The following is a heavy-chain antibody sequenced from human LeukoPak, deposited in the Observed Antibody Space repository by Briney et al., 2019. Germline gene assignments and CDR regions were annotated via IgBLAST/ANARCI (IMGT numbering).Heavy chain of an antibody. Sequence: ASVKVSCKASGGTFSSYAISCVRQAPGQGLEWMGRIIPILGIANYAQKFPGRVTITADKSPSTAYLELSSLRSEDPAVYSCARDARVTTDGGAFDIWGEGTMVTVSS. V-gene: IGHV1-69*04. CDR3: ARDARVTTDGGAFDI. CDR2: IIPILGIA. CDR1: GGTFSSYA. D-gene: IGHD4-17*01. J-gene: IGHJ3*02.